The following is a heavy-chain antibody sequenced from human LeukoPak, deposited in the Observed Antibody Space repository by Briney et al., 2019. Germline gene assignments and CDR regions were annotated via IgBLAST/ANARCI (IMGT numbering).Heavy chain of an antibody. V-gene: IGHV4-34*01. CDR2: INHSGST. Sequence: SETLSLTCAVYGGSFSGYYWSWIRQPPAKGLEWIGEINHSGSTNYNPSLKSRVTISVDTSKNQFSLKLSSVTAADTAVYYCARGALWDYVWGSYRYSFDYWGQGTLVTVSS. CDR3: ARGALWDYVWGSYRYSFDY. D-gene: IGHD3-16*02. J-gene: IGHJ4*02. CDR1: GGSFSGYY.